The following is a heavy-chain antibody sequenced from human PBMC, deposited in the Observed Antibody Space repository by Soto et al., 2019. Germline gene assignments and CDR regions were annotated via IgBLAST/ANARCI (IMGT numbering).Heavy chain of an antibody. D-gene: IGHD3-22*01. CDR2: IYYSGST. V-gene: IGHV4-31*03. Sequence: SLTCTVSGGSISSGGYYWSWIRQHPGMGLEWIGYIYYSGSTYYNPSLKSRVTISVDTSKNQFSLKLSSVTAADTAVYYCARGGTYYYDSIGYWGQGTLVTVSS. CDR3: ARGGTYYYDSIGY. CDR1: GGSISSGGYY. J-gene: IGHJ4*02.